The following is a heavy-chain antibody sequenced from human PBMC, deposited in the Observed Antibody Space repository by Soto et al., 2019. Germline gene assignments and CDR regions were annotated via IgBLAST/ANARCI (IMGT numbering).Heavy chain of an antibody. CDR1: GGSISSGGYS. D-gene: IGHD3-22*01. CDR2: IYHSGST. Sequence: QLQLQESGSGLVKPSQTLSLTCAVSGGSISSGGYSWSWIRQPPGKGLEWIGYIYHSGSTYYNPSLKSRVTISVDRSKNQFSLKLSSVTAADTAVYYCARGITMIVVVPGWFDPWGQGTLVTVSS. CDR3: ARGITMIVVVPGWFDP. V-gene: IGHV4-30-2*01. J-gene: IGHJ5*02.